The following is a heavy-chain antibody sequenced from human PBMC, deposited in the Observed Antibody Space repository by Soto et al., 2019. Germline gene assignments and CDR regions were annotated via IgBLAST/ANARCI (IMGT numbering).Heavy chain of an antibody. V-gene: IGHV3-7*01. CDR2: IKQDVSEK. CDR1: GFTFSSYW. CDR3: ARDGKLVINYFDY. D-gene: IGHD6-13*01. J-gene: IGHJ4*02. Sequence: GGSLRLSCAASGFTFSSYWMSWVRQAPGKGLEWVANIKQDVSEKYYVDSVKGRFTISRDNTKNSLYLQMNSLRAEDTAVYYCARDGKLVINYFDYWGQGTLVTLSS.